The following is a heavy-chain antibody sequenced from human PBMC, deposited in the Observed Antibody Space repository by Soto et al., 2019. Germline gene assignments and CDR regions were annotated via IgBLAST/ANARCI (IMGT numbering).Heavy chain of an antibody. CDR2: ISWNSGSI. J-gene: IGHJ4*02. D-gene: IGHD3-10*01. V-gene: IGHV3-9*01. Sequence: EVQLVESGGGLVQPGRSLRLSCAASGFTFDDYAMHWVRQAPGKGLEWVSGISWNSGSIGYADSVKGRFTISRDNAKNSLNLQMNSLRAEVTALYSCAKASLPFLWFGVTHSHWGQGTLVTVSS. CDR1: GFTFDDYA. CDR3: AKASLPFLWFGVTHSH.